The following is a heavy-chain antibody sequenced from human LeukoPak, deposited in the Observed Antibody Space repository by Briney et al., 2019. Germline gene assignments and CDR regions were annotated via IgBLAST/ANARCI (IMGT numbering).Heavy chain of an antibody. CDR3: ARADIAVAGLLFDY. Sequence: PSETLPLTCTVSGGSISSYYWSWIRQPPGKGLEWIGYIYYSGSTNYNPSLKSRVTISVDTSKNQFSLKLSSVTAADTAVYYCARADIAVAGLLFDYWGQGTLVTVSS. CDR1: GGSISSYY. CDR2: IYYSGST. V-gene: IGHV4-59*01. D-gene: IGHD6-19*01. J-gene: IGHJ4*02.